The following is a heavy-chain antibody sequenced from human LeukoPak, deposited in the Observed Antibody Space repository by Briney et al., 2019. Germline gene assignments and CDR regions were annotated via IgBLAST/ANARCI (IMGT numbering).Heavy chain of an antibody. CDR3: ARDQDYDSSGYYRTNFDY. Sequence: GGSLRLSCTASGFTFSSYGMNWVRQAPGKGLEWVSIISGSVDSSYYADSVRGRFTISRDYSKNTLYLQMNSLRAEDTAVYYCARDQDYDSSGYYRTNFDYWGQGTLVTVSS. D-gene: IGHD3-22*01. CDR1: GFTFSSYG. CDR2: ISGSVDSS. V-gene: IGHV3-23*01. J-gene: IGHJ4*02.